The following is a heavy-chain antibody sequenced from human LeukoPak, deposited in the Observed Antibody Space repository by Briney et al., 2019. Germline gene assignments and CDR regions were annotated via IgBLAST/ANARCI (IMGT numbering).Heavy chain of an antibody. D-gene: IGHD6-19*01. V-gene: IGHV3-21*01. CDR1: GFPFSSYA. CDR3: AREGSGVAGHFDY. Sequence: GGSLRLSCSASGFPFSSYAMYWVRRAPGKGLEWVSSISSSSSYIYYADSVKGRFTISRDNAKNSLYLQMNSLRAEDTAVYYCAREGSGVAGHFDYWGQGTLVTVSS. CDR2: ISSSSSYI. J-gene: IGHJ4*02.